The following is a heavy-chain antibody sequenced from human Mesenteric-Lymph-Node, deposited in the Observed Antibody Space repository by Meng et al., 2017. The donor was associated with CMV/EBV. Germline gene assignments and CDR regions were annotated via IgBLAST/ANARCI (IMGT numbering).Heavy chain of an antibody. V-gene: IGHV3-9*03. J-gene: IGHJ4*02. CDR2: ISWNSGSI. CDR3: AKGGRRWLQFGIDY. D-gene: IGHD5-24*01. CDR1: GFTFDDYA. Sequence: SLKISCAASGFTFDDYAMHWVRQAPGKGLEWVSGISWNSGSIGYADSVKGRFTISRDNAKNSLYLQMNSLRAEDMALYYCAKGGRRWLQFGIDYWGQGTLVTVS.